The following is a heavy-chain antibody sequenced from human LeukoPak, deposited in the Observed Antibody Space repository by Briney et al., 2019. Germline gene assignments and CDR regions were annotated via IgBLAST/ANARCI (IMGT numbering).Heavy chain of an antibody. CDR2: IYYSGST. V-gene: IGHV4-39*01. CDR3: ARARPMIVVVPAATYFDY. Sequence: PSETLSLTCTVSGGSITSSSYYWGWIRQPPGEGLEWIGSIYYSGSTHYSPSLKSRVTISVDTSKNQFSLKLSSVTAADTAVYYCARARPMIVVVPAATYFDYWGQGTLVTVSS. J-gene: IGHJ4*02. CDR1: GGSITSSSYY. D-gene: IGHD2-2*01.